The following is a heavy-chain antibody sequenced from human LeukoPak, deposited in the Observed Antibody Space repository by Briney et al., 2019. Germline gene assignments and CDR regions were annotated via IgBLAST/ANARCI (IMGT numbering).Heavy chain of an antibody. J-gene: IGHJ4*02. D-gene: IGHD3-22*01. CDR1: GFTFSSYE. Sequence: GGSLRLSCAASGFTFSSYEMNWVRQAPGKGLEWVSYISSSGSTIYYADSVKGRFTISRDNAKNSLYLQMNSLRAEDTAVYYCARCNYDSSGYYLGIDYWGQGTLVTVSS. V-gene: IGHV3-48*03. CDR3: ARCNYDSSGYYLGIDY. CDR2: ISSSGSTI.